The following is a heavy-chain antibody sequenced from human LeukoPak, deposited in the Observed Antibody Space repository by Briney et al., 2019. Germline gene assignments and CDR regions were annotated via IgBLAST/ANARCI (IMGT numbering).Heavy chain of an antibody. CDR3: ARAPIVAGPTDH. Sequence: SETLSLTCTVSGGSISSGDYYWSWIRQPPGKGLEWIGYIYYSGSTYYNPSLKSRVTISVDTSKNQFSLKLSSVTAADTAVYYCARAPIVAGPTDHWGQGTLVTVSS. D-gene: IGHD3-22*01. J-gene: IGHJ4*02. CDR1: GGSISSGDYY. V-gene: IGHV4-30-4*01. CDR2: IYYSGST.